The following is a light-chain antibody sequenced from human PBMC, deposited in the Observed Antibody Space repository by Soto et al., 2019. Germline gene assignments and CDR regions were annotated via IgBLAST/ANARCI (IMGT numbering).Light chain of an antibody. Sequence: QSVLTQPASVSGSPGQSITSSCTGTSSDVGRYNYVSWYQQHPGKAPKLMIYEVSNRPSGVSDRFSGSKSGNTASLTISGLQAEDEADYYCSSYTSSTTYVFGTGTKVTVL. V-gene: IGLV2-14*01. CDR3: SSYTSSTTYV. J-gene: IGLJ1*01. CDR2: EVS. CDR1: SSDVGRYNY.